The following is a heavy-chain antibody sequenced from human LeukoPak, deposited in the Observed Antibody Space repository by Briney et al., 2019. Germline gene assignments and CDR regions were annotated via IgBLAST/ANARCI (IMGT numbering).Heavy chain of an antibody. V-gene: IGHV3-20*04. Sequence: GGSLRLSCAASGFTFSSYSMNWVRQAPGKGLEWVSGINWNGGSTGYADSVKGRFTISRDNAKNSLYLQMNSLRAEDTALYYCARDLPAGGIAVAGNWGQGTLVTVSS. CDR1: GFTFSSYS. CDR2: INWNGGST. J-gene: IGHJ4*02. D-gene: IGHD6-19*01. CDR3: ARDLPAGGIAVAGN.